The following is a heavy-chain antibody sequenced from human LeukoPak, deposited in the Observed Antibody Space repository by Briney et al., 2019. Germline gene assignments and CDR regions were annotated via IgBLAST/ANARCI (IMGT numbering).Heavy chain of an antibody. CDR1: GVSISSGNYY. CDR2: ISTSGST. CDR3: ARQVDP. V-gene: IGHV4-61*02. J-gene: IGHJ5*02. Sequence: SETLSLTCTVSGVSISSGNYYWSWLRQPAGKGLEWIGRISTSGSTNYNPSLKSRVTISVDTSKNQFSLKLSSVTAADTAVYYCARQVDPWGQGSLVTVSS.